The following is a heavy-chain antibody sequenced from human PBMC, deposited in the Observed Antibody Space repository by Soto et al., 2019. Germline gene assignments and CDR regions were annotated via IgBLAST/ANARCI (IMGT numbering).Heavy chain of an antibody. Sequence: GGSLRLSCAASGFSVSTNYMSWVRQAPGKGLEWVSVFYSGGNTYYADSVKGRFTISRDNSKNTLYLQMNSLRAEDTAVYYFARCQVPEAAIYYYYGMDVWGQGTTVTVS. CDR2: FYSGGNT. CDR1: GFSVSTNY. CDR3: ARCQVPEAAIYYYYGMDV. V-gene: IGHV3-66*01. J-gene: IGHJ6*02. D-gene: IGHD2-2*01.